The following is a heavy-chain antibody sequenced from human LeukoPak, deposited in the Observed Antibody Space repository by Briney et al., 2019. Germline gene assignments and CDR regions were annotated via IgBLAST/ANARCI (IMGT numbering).Heavy chain of an antibody. Sequence: SVKVSCKASGGTFSSYAISWARQAPGQGLEWMGGIIPIFGTANYAQKFQGRVTITADESTSTAYMELSSLRSEDTAVYYCARSWDTAMVSHFDYWGQGTLVTVSS. CDR1: GGTFSSYA. CDR3: ARSWDTAMVSHFDY. V-gene: IGHV1-69*13. CDR2: IIPIFGTA. D-gene: IGHD5-18*01. J-gene: IGHJ4*02.